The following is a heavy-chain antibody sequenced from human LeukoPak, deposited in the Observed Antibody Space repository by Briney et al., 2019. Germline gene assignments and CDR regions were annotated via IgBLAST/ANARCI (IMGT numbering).Heavy chain of an antibody. J-gene: IGHJ3*02. D-gene: IGHD3-16*01. CDR3: ARGITVRPKSNDAFDI. CDR1: GFTFTSSA. CDR2: IVVGSGNT. Sequence: SVKVSCKASGFTFTSSAMQWVRQARGQRLEWIGWIVVGSGNTNYAQKFQERVTITRDMSTSTAYMELSSLRSEDTAVYYCARGITVRPKSNDAFDIWGQGTMVTVSS. V-gene: IGHV1-58*02.